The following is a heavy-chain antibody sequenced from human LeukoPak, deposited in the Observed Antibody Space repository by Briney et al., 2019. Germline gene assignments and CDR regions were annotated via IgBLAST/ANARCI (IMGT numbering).Heavy chain of an antibody. V-gene: IGHV1-69*01. CDR3: ARVPIVYCTNGVCYGSDY. J-gene: IGHJ4*02. Sequence: GSSVKVSCKASGGTFSSYAISWVRQAPGQGLEWMGGIIPIFGTANYAQKFQGRVTITADESTSTAYMELSSLRSEDTAVYYCARVPIVYCTNGVCYGSDYWGQGTLVTVSS. D-gene: IGHD2-8*01. CDR2: IIPIFGTA. CDR1: GGTFSSYA.